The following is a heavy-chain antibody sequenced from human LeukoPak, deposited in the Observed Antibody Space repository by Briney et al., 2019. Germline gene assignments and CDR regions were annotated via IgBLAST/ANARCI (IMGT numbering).Heavy chain of an antibody. Sequence: SETLSLTCTVSGGSISSSSYYWGWIRQPPGKVLEWIGSIYYSGSTYYNPSLKSRVTISVDTSKNQFSLKLSSVTAADTAVYYCARLTSDLDYFDYWGQGTLVTVSS. CDR1: GGSISSSSYY. D-gene: IGHD2-2*01. J-gene: IGHJ4*02. CDR3: ARLTSDLDYFDY. V-gene: IGHV4-39*01. CDR2: IYYSGST.